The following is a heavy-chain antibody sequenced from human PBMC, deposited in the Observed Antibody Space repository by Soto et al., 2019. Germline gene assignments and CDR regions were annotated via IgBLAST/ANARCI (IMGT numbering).Heavy chain of an antibody. D-gene: IGHD2-21*02. J-gene: IGHJ4*02. CDR1: GFSFTTYG. Sequence: QVQLVESGGGVVQPGRSLRLSCVASGFSFTTYGLHWVRQAPGKGLEWVAVIWFDGSKQYYADSVKGRFTISRDNSKNIVYLEMNSMRVEDTAVYYCVKDHCGGGCYSYPYFDYWGQGTLVTVSS. CDR3: VKDHCGGGCYSYPYFDY. V-gene: IGHV3-33*06. CDR2: IWFDGSKQ.